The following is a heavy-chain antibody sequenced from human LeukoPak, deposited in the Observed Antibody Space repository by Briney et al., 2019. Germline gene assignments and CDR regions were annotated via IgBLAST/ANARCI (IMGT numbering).Heavy chain of an antibody. J-gene: IGHJ4*02. Sequence: GGSLRLSCAASGFTVSSNYMSWVCQAPGKGLEWVSVIYSGGSTYYADSVKGRFTISRDNSRNTLYLQISTLRAEDMAIYYCAKVAHYYGSGSYYEYYFDSWGQGTLVTVSS. D-gene: IGHD3-10*01. V-gene: IGHV3-53*01. CDR3: AKVAHYYGSGSYYEYYFDS. CDR1: GFTVSSNY. CDR2: IYSGGST.